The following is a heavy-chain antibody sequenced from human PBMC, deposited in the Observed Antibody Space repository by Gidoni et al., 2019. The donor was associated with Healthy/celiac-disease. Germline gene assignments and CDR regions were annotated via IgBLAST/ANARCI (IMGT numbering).Heavy chain of an antibody. J-gene: IGHJ6*02. CDR2: IYYSGST. CDR3: ARGHGWLQFPYYYGMDV. Sequence: QVQLQESGPGLVKPSETLSLTCTVSGGSISSYYWSWIRQPPGKGLEWIGYIYYSGSTNYNPSLKSRVTISVDTSKNQFSLKLSSVTAADTAVYYCARGHGWLQFPYYYGMDVWGQGTTVTVSS. CDR1: GGSISSYY. V-gene: IGHV4-59*01. D-gene: IGHD5-12*01.